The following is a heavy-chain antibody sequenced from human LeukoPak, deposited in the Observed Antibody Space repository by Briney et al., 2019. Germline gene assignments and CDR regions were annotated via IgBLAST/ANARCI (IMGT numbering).Heavy chain of an antibody. J-gene: IGHJ4*02. CDR2: INWNGGST. D-gene: IGHD6-19*01. CDR1: GFTLDDYG. CDR3: ARDGRSGWYADY. Sequence: PGGSLRLSCAASGFTLDDYGMSWVRRAPGKGLEWVSGINWNGGSTGYTDSLKGRFTISRDNDKNSLYLEMNSLRAEDTAFYYCARDGRSGWYADYWGQGTLVPVSS. V-gene: IGHV3-20*04.